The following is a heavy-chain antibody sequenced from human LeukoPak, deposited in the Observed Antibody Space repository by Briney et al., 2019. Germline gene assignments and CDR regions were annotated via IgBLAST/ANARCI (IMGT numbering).Heavy chain of an antibody. CDR1: GFTFSNYW. Sequence: GGSLRLSCAASGFTFSNYWMHWVRQVPGKGLEWVAVISYDGTNKYYADSVKGRFTVSRDNSKNTLYLQMNSLRAEDTAVYYCAKSGRRGYSYGYRFKYYYDYWGQGTLVTVSS. CDR2: ISYDGTNK. V-gene: IGHV3-30*18. D-gene: IGHD5-18*01. J-gene: IGHJ4*02. CDR3: AKSGRRGYSYGYRFKYYYDY.